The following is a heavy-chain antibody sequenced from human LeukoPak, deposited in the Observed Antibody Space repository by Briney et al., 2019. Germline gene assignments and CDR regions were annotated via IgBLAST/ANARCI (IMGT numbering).Heavy chain of an antibody. D-gene: IGHD4-23*01. CDR1: GRMFTDYY. CDR2: FNPASGGT. CDR3: ARGLYYGGNQRDHDAFDI. J-gene: IGHJ3*02. V-gene: IGHV1-2*02. Sequence: APVKVSCKAPGRMFTDYYIHWVRQAPGQGLEWMGWFNPASGGTKYAQKFQGRVTMTRDTCINTAYMELSSLGLDDTAVYYCARGLYYGGNQRDHDAFDIWGEGTLVTVSS.